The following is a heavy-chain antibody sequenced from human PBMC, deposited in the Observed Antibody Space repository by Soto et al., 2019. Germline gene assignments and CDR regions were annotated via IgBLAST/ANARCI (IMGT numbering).Heavy chain of an antibody. D-gene: IGHD6-6*01. CDR2: IYYSGST. CDR1: GGSIRSSSYY. Sequence: SETLSLTCTVSGGSIRSSSYYRGWIRQPPGKGLEWIGSIYYSGSTYYNPSLKSRVTISVDTSKNQFSLKLSSVTAADTAVYYCARQQTYSSSSSWFDPWGQGTLVTVSS. CDR3: ARQQTYSSSSSWFDP. V-gene: IGHV4-39*01. J-gene: IGHJ5*02.